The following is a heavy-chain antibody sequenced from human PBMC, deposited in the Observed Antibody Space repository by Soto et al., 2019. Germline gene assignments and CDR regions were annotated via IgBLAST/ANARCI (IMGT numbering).Heavy chain of an antibody. CDR2: ISAYNGYT. V-gene: IGHV1-18*01. CDR1: GYTFSSYG. D-gene: IGHD1-26*01. J-gene: IGHJ4*02. CDR3: ARGRYLDF. Sequence: QVQLVQSGAEVKKPGASVKVSCRASGYTFSSYGISWVRQAPGQGLEWVGWISAYNGYTNDVQKFQGRVTMTKDTSTNPAYMELRSLRSDDTAIYYCARGRYLDFWGQGTLVTVSS.